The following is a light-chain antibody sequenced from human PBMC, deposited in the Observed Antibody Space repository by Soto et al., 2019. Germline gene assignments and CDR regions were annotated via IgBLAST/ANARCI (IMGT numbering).Light chain of an antibody. Sequence: EIVSTQSPATLSLSPGERATLSCRASQSIRNHLAWYQQKPGQAPRLLIYDASNRATDIPARFSGSGSGTDFTLTISSLEPEDFAVYYCQQRDTWPPFTFGPGTKVDIK. CDR3: QQRDTWPPFT. CDR2: DAS. V-gene: IGKV3-11*01. J-gene: IGKJ3*01. CDR1: QSIRNH.